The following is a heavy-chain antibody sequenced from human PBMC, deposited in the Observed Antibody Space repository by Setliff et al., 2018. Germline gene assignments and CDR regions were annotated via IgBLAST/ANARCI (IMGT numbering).Heavy chain of an antibody. CDR1: GGSISSGSHY. V-gene: IGHV4-61*09. CDR3: ASYRQDVNY. CDR2: IYTSGST. D-gene: IGHD4-4*01. J-gene: IGHJ4*02. Sequence: SETLSLTCTVSGGSISSGSHYWSWIRQPAGKGLEWIGHIYTSGSTNYKPSLKSRVTISVDTSKNQFSLKLSSVTAADTAVYYCASYRQDVNYWGQGTQVTVSS.